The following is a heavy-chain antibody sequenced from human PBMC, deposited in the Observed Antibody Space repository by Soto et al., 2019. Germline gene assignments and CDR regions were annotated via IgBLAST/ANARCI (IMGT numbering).Heavy chain of an antibody. CDR1: GCSLSCYY. J-gene: IGHJ4*02. D-gene: IGHD5-12*01. V-gene: IGHV4-59*01. CDR2: IYYSGST. CDR3: ARVDGYNSFDY. Sequence: PSGNLSLTCTVSGCSLSCYYLGLIRQPPGKGLEWIGYIYYSGSTNYNPSLKSRVTISVDTSKNQFSLKLSSVTAANTAVYYCARVDGYNSFDYWGQGTLVTVSS.